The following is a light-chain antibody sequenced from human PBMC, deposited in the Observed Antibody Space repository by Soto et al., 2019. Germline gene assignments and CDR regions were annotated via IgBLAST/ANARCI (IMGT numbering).Light chain of an antibody. Sequence: QSVLTQPPSASGTPGQRVAISCSGSSSNIGSNTVNWYQQLPGTAPKLLIYSNNQQPSGVPDQFSGSESGSSAALAISGLQSEDEDDDYCSAWYDSLNDLVFGGGTQLTVL. CDR3: SAWYDSLNDLV. CDR2: SNN. V-gene: IGLV1-44*01. J-gene: IGLJ7*01. CDR1: SSNIGSNT.